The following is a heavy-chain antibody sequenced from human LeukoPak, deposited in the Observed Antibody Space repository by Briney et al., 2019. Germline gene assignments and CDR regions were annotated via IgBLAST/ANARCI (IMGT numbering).Heavy chain of an antibody. CDR2: MNPNSGNT. CDR1: GYTFTNYD. Sequence: ASVKVSCTASGYTFTNYDVHWVRQATGQSLEWMGWMNPNSGNTVYAQKFQGRVAMTRDTSLSTAYMELSSLRSEDTALYYCARGAPITIFGVVTYMDVWGKGTTVTVSS. D-gene: IGHD3-3*01. J-gene: IGHJ6*03. CDR3: ARGAPITIFGVVTYMDV. V-gene: IGHV1-8*01.